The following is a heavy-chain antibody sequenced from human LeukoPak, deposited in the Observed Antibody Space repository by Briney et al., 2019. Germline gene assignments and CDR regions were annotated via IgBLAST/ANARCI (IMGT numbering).Heavy chain of an antibody. CDR2: ISSSSSTI. Sequence: PGGSLRLSCAASGFTFTSYSMNWVRQAPGKGLEWVSYISSSSSTIYYADSVKGRFTISRDNAKNSLYLQMNSLKTEDTAVYYCTTDLYSSSSTVDYWGQGTLVTVSS. CDR1: GFTFTSYS. D-gene: IGHD6-6*01. CDR3: TTDLYSSSSTVDY. V-gene: IGHV3-48*04. J-gene: IGHJ4*02.